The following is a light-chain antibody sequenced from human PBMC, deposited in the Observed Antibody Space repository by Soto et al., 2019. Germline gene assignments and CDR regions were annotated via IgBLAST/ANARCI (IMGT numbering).Light chain of an antibody. CDR3: QQRSNWPGIT. V-gene: IGKV3-11*01. Sequence: EILLTQYPATLSLSPGERATLSCRASQSVSSYLAWYQQKPGQAPRLLIYDASNRATGIPARFSGSGSGTDFTLTISSLETEDFAVYYCQQRSNWPGITFGQGTRLEIK. CDR2: DAS. CDR1: QSVSSY. J-gene: IGKJ5*01.